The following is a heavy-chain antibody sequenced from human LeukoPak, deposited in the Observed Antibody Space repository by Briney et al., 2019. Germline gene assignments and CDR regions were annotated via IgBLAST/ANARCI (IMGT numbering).Heavy chain of an antibody. CDR1: GGSISSGDYY. D-gene: IGHD3-22*01. CDR3: ARVGGDYYDSSGYYPPIDP. V-gene: IGHV4-30-4*08. CDR2: IYYSGST. Sequence: PSETLSLTCTVSGGSISSGDYYWSWIRQPPGKGLEWIGYIYYSGSTYYNPSLKSRVTISVDTSKNQFSLKLSSVTAADTAVYYRARVGGDYYDSSGYYPPIDPWGQGTLVTVSS. J-gene: IGHJ5*02.